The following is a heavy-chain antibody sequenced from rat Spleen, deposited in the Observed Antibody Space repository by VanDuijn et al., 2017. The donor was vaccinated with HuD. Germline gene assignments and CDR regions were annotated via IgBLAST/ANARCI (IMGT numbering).Heavy chain of an antibody. V-gene: IGHV5-20*01. J-gene: IGHJ2*01. CDR2: ISSDGGRN. Sequence: EVQLVESDGGLVQPGRSLKLSCAASGFTFSDYYMAWVRQAPTKGLEWVATISSDGGRNFYRDPVKGRFTISRDNAKSSLYLQMDSLRSEDTATYYCTTSYDGSYYYDYWGQGVMVTVSS. CDR3: TTSYDGSYYYDY. CDR1: GFTFSDYY. D-gene: IGHD1-12*02.